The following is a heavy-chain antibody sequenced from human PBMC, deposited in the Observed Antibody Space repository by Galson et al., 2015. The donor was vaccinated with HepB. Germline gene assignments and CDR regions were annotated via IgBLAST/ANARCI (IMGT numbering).Heavy chain of an antibody. J-gene: IGHJ4*02. D-gene: IGHD6-19*01. CDR1: GGTFSSYT. Sequence: SVKVSCKASGGTFSSYTISWVRQAPGQGLEWMGRIIPILGIANYAQKFQGRVTITADKSTSTAYMELSSLRSEDTAVYYCATGESSGWYYFDYWGQGTLVTVSS. CDR3: ATGESSGWYYFDY. CDR2: IIPILGIA. V-gene: IGHV1-69*02.